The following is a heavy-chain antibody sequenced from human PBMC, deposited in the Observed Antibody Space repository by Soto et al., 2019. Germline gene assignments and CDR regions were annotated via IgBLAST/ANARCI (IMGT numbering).Heavy chain of an antibody. CDR3: ARDNLPLAAAADY. V-gene: IGHV1-3*01. D-gene: IGHD6-13*01. J-gene: IGHJ4*02. Sequence: QVQLVQSGAEVKKPGASVKVSCKASGYTFTTYAMHWVRQAPGQRLEWMGWINGDNGDTKYSQKLQGRVTMTTDTSTSTAYMELRSLRSDDTAVYYCARDNLPLAAAADYWGQGTLVTVSS. CDR2: INGDNGDT. CDR1: GYTFTTYA.